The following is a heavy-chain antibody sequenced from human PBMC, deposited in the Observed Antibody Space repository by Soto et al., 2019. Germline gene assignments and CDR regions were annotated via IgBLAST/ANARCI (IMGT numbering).Heavy chain of an antibody. CDR1: GFTLNDYY. Sequence: GESLKISCAASGFTLNDYYMIWILQSPSKGPEWFSYISSSGNSIYYADSVKGRFTISRDSAKNSLYLQMNSLRAEDTAVYYCARDYSDSSGFFGDYYGMDVWGQGTTVTVSS. CDR2: ISSSGNSI. CDR3: ARDYSDSSGFFGDYYGMDV. D-gene: IGHD3-22*01. J-gene: IGHJ6*01. V-gene: IGHV3-11*01.